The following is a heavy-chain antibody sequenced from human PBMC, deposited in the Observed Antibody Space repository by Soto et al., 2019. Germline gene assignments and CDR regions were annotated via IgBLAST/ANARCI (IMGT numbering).Heavy chain of an antibody. D-gene: IGHD4-17*01. V-gene: IGHV3-33*01. J-gene: IGHJ6*02. Sequence: PGGSLRLSCAASGFTFSSYGMHWVRQAPGKGLEWVAVIWYDGSNKYYADSVKGRFTISRDNSKNTLYLQMNSLRAEDTAVYYCARDNGYGGPDYYYYYGMDVWGQGTTVTVSS. CDR3: ARDNGYGGPDYYYYYGMDV. CDR1: GFTFSSYG. CDR2: IWYDGSNK.